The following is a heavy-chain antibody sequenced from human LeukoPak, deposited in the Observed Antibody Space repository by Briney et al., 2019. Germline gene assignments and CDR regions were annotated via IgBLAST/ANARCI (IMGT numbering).Heavy chain of an antibody. V-gene: IGHV3-30*14. Sequence: GRSLRLSCAASGFTFSSYAMHWVRQAPGKGLEWVAVISYDGSNKYYADSVKGRFTISRDNSKNTLYLQMSSLRVEDTAVYYCVPKGNGGYWGQGTLVTVSS. J-gene: IGHJ4*02. CDR3: VPKGNGGY. CDR1: GFTFSSYA. CDR2: ISYDGSNK.